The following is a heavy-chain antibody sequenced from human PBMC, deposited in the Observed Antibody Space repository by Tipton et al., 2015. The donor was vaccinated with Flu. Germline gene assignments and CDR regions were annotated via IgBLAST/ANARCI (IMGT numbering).Heavy chain of an antibody. CDR2: IYYSGST. V-gene: IGHV4-39*01. D-gene: IGHD3-3*01. J-gene: IGHJ5*02. CDR1: GGSINSSSYY. CDR3: ASAMGSYYDFWSGYSTRRNWFDP. Sequence: GLVKPSETLSLTCTVSGGSINSSSYYWGWIRQPPGKGLEWIGSIYYSGSTYYNPSLKSRVTISVDTSKNQFSLKLSSVTAADTAVYYCASAMGSYYDFWSGYSTRRNWFDPWGQGTLFTVSS.